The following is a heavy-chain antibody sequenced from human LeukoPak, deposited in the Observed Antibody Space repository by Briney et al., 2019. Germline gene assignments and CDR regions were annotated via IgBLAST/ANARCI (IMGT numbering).Heavy chain of an antibody. CDR3: ARDSPGGSAFDI. Sequence: GSLRLSCAASAFTFSSYSMNWVRQAPGKGLEWVSYISSSSSTIYYADSVKGRFTISRDNAKNSLYLQMNSLRAEDTAVYYCARDSPGGSAFDIWGQGTMVTVSS. V-gene: IGHV3-48*01. CDR2: ISSSSSTI. J-gene: IGHJ3*02. D-gene: IGHD3-10*01. CDR1: AFTFSSYS.